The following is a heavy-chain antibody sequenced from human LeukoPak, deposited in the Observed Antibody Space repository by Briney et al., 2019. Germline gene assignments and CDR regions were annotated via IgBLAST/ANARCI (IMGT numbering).Heavy chain of an antibody. CDR3: ASIRSSMASHDY. J-gene: IGHJ4*02. CDR2: ISGSGGST. V-gene: IGHV3-23*01. Sequence: GGSLRLSCGASVLTFSSYAVSWARQAPGKGPVWVSGISGSGGSTYYADSVKGRFNISRDNSKNTLYLQMNSLRAEDTAVYYCASIRSSMASHDYWGQGILVTVSS. D-gene: IGHD6-6*01. CDR1: VLTFSSYA.